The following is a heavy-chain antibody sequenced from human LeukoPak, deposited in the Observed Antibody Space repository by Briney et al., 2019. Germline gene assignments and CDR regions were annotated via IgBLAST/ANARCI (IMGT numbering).Heavy chain of an antibody. CDR3: ARGISGWSRGSAWYFDH. J-gene: IGHJ4*02. CDR1: GFTFSSYS. D-gene: IGHD6-19*01. Sequence: GGSLRLSCAASGFTFSSYSMNWVRQAPGKGLEWVSYISSGSTTIYYADSVKGRLSISRDNAKNSLYLQMNSLRAEDTAVYYCARGISGWSRGSAWYFDHWGQGTLVTVSS. CDR2: ISSGSTTI. V-gene: IGHV3-48*04.